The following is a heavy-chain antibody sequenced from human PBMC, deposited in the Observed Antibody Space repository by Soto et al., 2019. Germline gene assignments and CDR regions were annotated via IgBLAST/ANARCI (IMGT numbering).Heavy chain of an antibody. CDR1: GFNFGGYV. J-gene: IGHJ6*02. CDR2: IRSKAYGGTT. CDR3: SRDYDCWSGYYGQGLDV. Sequence: GGSLRLSCTTSGFNFGGYVMSWFRQPPGKGLEWVGFIRSKAYGGTTEYAASMKGRITISRDDSRSIAYLLINSLKTEDTAVYYCSRDYDCWSGYYGQGLDVWGQGTTVTVSS. V-gene: IGHV3-49*03. D-gene: IGHD3-3*01.